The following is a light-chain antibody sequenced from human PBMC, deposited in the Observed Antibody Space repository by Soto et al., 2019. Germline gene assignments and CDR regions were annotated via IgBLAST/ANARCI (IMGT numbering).Light chain of an antibody. CDR3: QQYSTSRLT. J-gene: IGKJ4*01. CDR2: GAS. Sequence: EIVMTQSPATLSVSPGERATLSCRASQSVTSSYLAWYQQKPGQAPRLLISGASSRATGIPDRFSGSGSGTDFTLTISRLEPEDFAVYYCQQYSTSRLTFGGGTKVEIK. V-gene: IGKV3-20*01. CDR1: QSVTSSY.